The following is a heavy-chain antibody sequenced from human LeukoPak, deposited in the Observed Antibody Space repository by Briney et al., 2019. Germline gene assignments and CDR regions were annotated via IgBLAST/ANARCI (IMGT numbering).Heavy chain of an antibody. J-gene: IGHJ3*02. Sequence: SQTLSLTCAISGDSVSNNSATWIWIRQSPSRGLELLGRTYSRSKWYSDYAVSVKSRITTHPDTSKNHFSLHLNSVTPEDTAVYYCARVLTLGAFDIWGQGTMVTVSS. V-gene: IGHV6-1*01. CDR2: TYSRSKWYS. CDR3: ARVLTLGAFDI. CDR1: GDSVSNNSAT.